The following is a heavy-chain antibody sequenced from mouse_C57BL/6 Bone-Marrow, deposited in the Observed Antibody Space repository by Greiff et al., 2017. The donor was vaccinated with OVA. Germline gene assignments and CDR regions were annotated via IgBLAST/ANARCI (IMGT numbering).Heavy chain of an antibody. V-gene: IGHV1-4*01. D-gene: IGHD6-1*01. CDR1: GYTFTSYT. Sequence: VQLQQSGAELARPGASVKMSCKASGYTFTSYTMHWVKQRPGQGLEWIGYINPSSGYTKYNQKFKDKATLTADKSSSTAYMQLSSLTSEDSAVYYCARWGLYYAMDYWGQGTSVTVSS. CDR3: ARWGLYYAMDY. J-gene: IGHJ4*01. CDR2: INPSSGYT.